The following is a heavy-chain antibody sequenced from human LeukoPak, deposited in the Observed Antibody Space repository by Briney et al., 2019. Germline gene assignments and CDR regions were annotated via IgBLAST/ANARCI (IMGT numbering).Heavy chain of an antibody. D-gene: IGHD2-15*01. CDR1: GGSFSGYY. CDR3: ARLNRRYCSGGSCYSYYFDY. Sequence: PSETLSLTCAVYGGSFSGYYWSWIRQPPRKGLEWIGEINHSGSTNYNPSLKSRVTISVDTSKNQFSLKLSSVTAADTAVYYCARLNRRYCSGGSCYSYYFDYWGQGTLVTVSS. CDR2: INHSGST. V-gene: IGHV4-34*01. J-gene: IGHJ4*02.